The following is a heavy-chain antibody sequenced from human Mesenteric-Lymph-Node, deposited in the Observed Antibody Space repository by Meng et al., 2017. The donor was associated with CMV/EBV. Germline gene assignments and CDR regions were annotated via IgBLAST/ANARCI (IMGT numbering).Heavy chain of an antibody. J-gene: IGHJ6*02. CDR1: GFTFSNYA. V-gene: IGHV3-23*01. D-gene: IGHD6-13*01. CDR2: ISGSGYST. Sequence: GESLKISCTASGFTFSNYAMSWVRQAPGKGLEWVSAISGSGYSTYYADSVKGRFTISRDNSRNTLYLQMNSLRAEDTAVYYCAKDFSYSSSWYDKNYYYYGMDVWGQGTTVTVSS. CDR3: AKDFSYSSSWYDKNYYYYGMDV.